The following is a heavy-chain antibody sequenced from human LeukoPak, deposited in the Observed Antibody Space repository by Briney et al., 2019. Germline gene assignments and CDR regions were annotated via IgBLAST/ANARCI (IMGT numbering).Heavy chain of an antibody. CDR1: GGSTSSYY. Sequence: SETLSLTCTVSGGSTSSYYWSWIRQPPGKGLEWIGYIYYSGSTNYNPSLKSRVTISVDTSKNQFSLKLSSVTAADTAVYYCARARPSEGLCFGDYYYYYGMDVWGKGTTVTVSS. D-gene: IGHD3-10*01. CDR3: ARARPSEGLCFGDYYYYYGMDV. J-gene: IGHJ6*04. V-gene: IGHV4-59*01. CDR2: IYYSGST.